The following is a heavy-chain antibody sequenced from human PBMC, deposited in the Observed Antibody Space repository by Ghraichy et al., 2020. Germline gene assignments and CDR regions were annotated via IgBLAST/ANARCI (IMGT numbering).Heavy chain of an antibody. CDR2: IYYSGST. CDR1: GGSISSYY. V-gene: IGHV4-59*01. D-gene: IGHD4-17*01. J-gene: IGHJ4*02. CDR3: AREVNGEHGFDY. Sequence: SETLSLTCTVSGGSISSYYWSWIRQPPGKGLEWIGYIYYSGSTNYNPSLKSRVTISVDTSKNQFSLKLSSVTAADTAVYYCAREVNGEHGFDYWGQGTLVTVSS.